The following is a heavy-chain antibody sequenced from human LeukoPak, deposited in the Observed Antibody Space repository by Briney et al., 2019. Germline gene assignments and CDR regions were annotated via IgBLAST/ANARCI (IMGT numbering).Heavy chain of an antibody. D-gene: IGHD3-22*01. CDR3: ARVLHKRNYDSTTYYGY. CDR2: INGSGGNT. J-gene: IGHJ4*02. V-gene: IGHV3-23*01. CDR1: GFTFITYA. Sequence: GGSLRLSCAASGFTFITYAMTWVRQAPGKGLEWVSGINGSGGNTYYADFVKGRFTISRDNAKNSLYLQMNSLRAEDTAVYYCARVLHKRNYDSTTYYGYWGQGTLVTVSS.